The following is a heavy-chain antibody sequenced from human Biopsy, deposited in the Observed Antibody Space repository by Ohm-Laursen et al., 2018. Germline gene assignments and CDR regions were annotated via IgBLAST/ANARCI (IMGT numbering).Heavy chain of an antibody. D-gene: IGHD3-3*01. CDR3: ARGPGKLWSGYYT. Sequence: SLRLSCAASGFSVSDNDISWIRQAPGKGLQWVALIYRDGNTYYADSVKGRFTISRDIHRNSLYLHMNSLRAEDKTVYYCARGPGKLWSGYYTWGQGSLVSVSS. J-gene: IGHJ5*01. CDR1: GFSVSDND. V-gene: IGHV3-53*01. CDR2: IYRDGNT.